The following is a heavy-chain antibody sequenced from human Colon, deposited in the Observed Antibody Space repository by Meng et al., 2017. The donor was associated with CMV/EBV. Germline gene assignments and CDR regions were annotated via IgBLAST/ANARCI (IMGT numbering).Heavy chain of an antibody. J-gene: IGHJ6*02. Sequence: SETLSLTCSVSGGSMITFYYTWIRQSPGRALEWLGFVYFSGRTKYNPSLSSRLSMSLDVAENQVSLKMTSVTAADTAVYYCARSNYSTFDGGLPYYYYGIDVWGQGTTVTVSS. D-gene: IGHD2-2*01. CDR1: GGSMITFY. CDR3: ARSNYSTFDGGLPYYYYGIDV. V-gene: IGHV4-59*01. CDR2: VYFSGRT.